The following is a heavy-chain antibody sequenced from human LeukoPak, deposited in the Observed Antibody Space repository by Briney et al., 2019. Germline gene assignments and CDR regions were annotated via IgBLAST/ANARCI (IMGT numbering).Heavy chain of an antibody. CDR1: GFTFSSYW. CDR3: ARGGYDYVWGSYRHRYGMDV. Sequence: GGSLRLSCAASGFTFSSYWMSWVRQAPGKGLEWVAKIKQDGSEKYYVDSVKGRFTISRDNAKNSLYLQMNSLRAEDTAVYYCARGGYDYVWGSYRHRYGMDVWGKGTTVTVSS. J-gene: IGHJ6*04. D-gene: IGHD3-16*02. V-gene: IGHV3-7*03. CDR2: IKQDGSEK.